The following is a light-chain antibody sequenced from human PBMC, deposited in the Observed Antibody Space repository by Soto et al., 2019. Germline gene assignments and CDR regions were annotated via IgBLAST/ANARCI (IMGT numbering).Light chain of an antibody. CDR1: QSVSSN. CDR2: GAS. CDR3: QPYNNWPLT. V-gene: IGKV3-15*01. J-gene: IGKJ4*01. Sequence: EIVMTQSPATLSVSPGERATLSCRASQSVSSNLAWYQQKPGQAPRLLIYGASTRATGIPARFSGRGSGAEFTLTINSLQSEDFAVYYCQPYNNWPLTFGGGTKVDIK.